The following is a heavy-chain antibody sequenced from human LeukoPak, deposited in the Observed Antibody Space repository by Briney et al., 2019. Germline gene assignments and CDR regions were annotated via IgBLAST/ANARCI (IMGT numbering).Heavy chain of an antibody. J-gene: IGHJ4*02. V-gene: IGHV1-24*01. Sequence: ASVKVSCKVSGYTLTELSMHWVRQAPGKGLEWMGGFGPEDGETIYAQKFQGRVTMTEDTSTDTAYMELSSLRSEDTAVYYCATDLRGSTMVRGVIITYDYWGQGTLVTVSS. D-gene: IGHD3-10*01. CDR2: FGPEDGET. CDR3: ATDLRGSTMVRGVIITYDY. CDR1: GYTLTELS.